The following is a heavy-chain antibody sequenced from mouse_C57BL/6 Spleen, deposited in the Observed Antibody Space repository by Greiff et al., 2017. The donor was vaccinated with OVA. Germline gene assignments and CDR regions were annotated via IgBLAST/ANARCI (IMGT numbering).Heavy chain of an antibody. V-gene: IGHV1-64*01. CDR3: QVGDYVSHYAMDY. D-gene: IGHD1-1*01. CDR1: GYTFTSYW. CDR2: IHPNSGST. Sequence: QVQLQQPGAELVKPGASVKLSCKASGYTFTSYWMHWVKQRPGQGLEWIGMIHPNSGSTNYNEKFKSKATLTVDKSSSTAYMQLSSLTSEDSAVYYCQVGDYVSHYAMDYWGQGTSVTVSS. J-gene: IGHJ4*01.